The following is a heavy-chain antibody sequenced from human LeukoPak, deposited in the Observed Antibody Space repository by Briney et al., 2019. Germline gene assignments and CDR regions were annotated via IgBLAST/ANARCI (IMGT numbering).Heavy chain of an antibody. CDR2: IKQDGSEK. V-gene: IGHV3-7*03. J-gene: IGHJ5*02. Sequence: GGSLRLSCAASGFTFSSYWMSWVRQAPGKGLEWVANIKQDGSEKYYVDSVKGRFTISRDNAKNSLYLQMNSLKTSDTAMYYCARHFGYDNWFDPWGQGTLVTVSS. CDR1: GFTFSSYW. D-gene: IGHD3-10*01. CDR3: ARHFGYDNWFDP.